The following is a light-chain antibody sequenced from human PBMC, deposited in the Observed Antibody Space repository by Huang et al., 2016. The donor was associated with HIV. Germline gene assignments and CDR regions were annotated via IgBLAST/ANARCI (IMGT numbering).Light chain of an antibody. CDR2: GAS. CDR1: QNINTF. J-gene: IGKJ2*01. V-gene: IGKV1-39*01. Sequence: DIQMTQSPSSLSASVGDRVTITCRASQNINTFLSWYQQKPGKAPKLLIYGASSLQSGVPSRFSGSGFGTEFTLTVDNLQPEDFATYYCQQGYSTFYIFGQGTKLES. CDR3: QQGYSTFYI.